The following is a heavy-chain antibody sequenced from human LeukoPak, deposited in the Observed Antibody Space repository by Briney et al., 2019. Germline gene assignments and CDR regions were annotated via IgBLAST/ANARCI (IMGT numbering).Heavy chain of an antibody. CDR2: IYYSGST. CDR3: ARESSSIVGATRAFGAFDI. CDR1: GGSISSSSYY. Sequence: SETLSLTCTVSGGSISSSSYYWGWIRQPPGKGLEWIGSIYYSGSTYYNPSLKSRVTISVDTSKNQFSLKLSSVTAADTAVYYCARESSSIVGATRAFGAFDIWGQGTMVTVSS. J-gene: IGHJ3*02. D-gene: IGHD1-26*01. V-gene: IGHV4-39*07.